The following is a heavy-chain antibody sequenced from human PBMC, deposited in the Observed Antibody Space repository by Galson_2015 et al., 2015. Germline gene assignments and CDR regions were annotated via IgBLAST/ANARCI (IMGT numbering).Heavy chain of an antibody. V-gene: IGHV3-23*01. D-gene: IGHD2-15*01. CDR2: RT. Sequence: RTYYADSVKGRFTISRDNSKNTLYLLLNSLRVEDTAVYYCAKGCSATCYVEDDYWGQGTLVTVS. J-gene: IGHJ4*02. CDR3: AKGCSATCYVEDDY.